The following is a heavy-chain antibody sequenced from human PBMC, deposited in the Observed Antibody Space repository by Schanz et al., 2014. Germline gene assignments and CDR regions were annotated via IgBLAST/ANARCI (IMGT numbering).Heavy chain of an antibody. J-gene: IGHJ4*02. D-gene: IGHD6-13*01. CDR1: GGTFSTYT. CDR3: ASSGAGYSSSWDFDY. Sequence: QVQLVQSGAEVKKPGSSVKVSCKASGGTFSTYTISWVRQAPGQGLEWMGRIIPILGIVNYAQKFQGRVTITADKSTFTAYIDVSSLRSEDTAVYYCASSGAGYSSSWDFDYWGQGTLVTVSS. CDR2: IIPILGIV. V-gene: IGHV1-69*02.